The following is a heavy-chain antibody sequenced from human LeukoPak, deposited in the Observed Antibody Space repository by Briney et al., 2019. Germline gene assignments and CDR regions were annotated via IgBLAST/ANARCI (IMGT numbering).Heavy chain of an antibody. D-gene: IGHD3-22*01. V-gene: IGHV1-8*03. Sequence: GASVKVSCRASGYTFTSYDINWVRQATGQGLEWMGWMNPNSGNTGYAQKFQGRVTITRNTSISTAYMELSSLRSEDTAIYYCARVRYYDSSGQGDYWGQGTLVTVSS. CDR2: MNPNSGNT. CDR3: ARVRYYDSSGQGDY. CDR1: GYTFTSYD. J-gene: IGHJ4*02.